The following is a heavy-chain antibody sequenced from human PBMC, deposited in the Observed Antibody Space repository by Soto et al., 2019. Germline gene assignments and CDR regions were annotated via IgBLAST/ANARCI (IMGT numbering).Heavy chain of an antibody. CDR1: GFTFSSYS. CDR2: ISSSSSTI. J-gene: IGHJ6*03. CDR3: ARGGGYGDYVERGYYYMDV. Sequence: PGGSLRLSCAASGFTFSSYSMNWVRQAPGKGLEWVSYISSSSSTIYYADSVKGRFTISRDNAKNSLYLQMNSLRAEDTAVYYCARGGGYGDYVERGYYYMDVWGKGTTVNVSS. D-gene: IGHD4-17*01. V-gene: IGHV3-48*01.